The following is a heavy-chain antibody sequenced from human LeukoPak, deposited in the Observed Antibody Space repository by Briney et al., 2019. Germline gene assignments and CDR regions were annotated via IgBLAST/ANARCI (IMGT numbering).Heavy chain of an antibody. D-gene: IGHD3-3*01. V-gene: IGHV1-69*13. J-gene: IGHJ5*02. CDR2: IIPIFGTA. CDR1: GGTFSSFA. Sequence: SVKVSCKASGGTFSSFAISWVRQAPGQGLEWMGGIIPIFGTANYAQKFQGRVTITADESTSTAYMELSSLRSEDTAVYYCASRPNFWSGYTNWFDPWGQGTLVTVSS. CDR3: ASRPNFWSGYTNWFDP.